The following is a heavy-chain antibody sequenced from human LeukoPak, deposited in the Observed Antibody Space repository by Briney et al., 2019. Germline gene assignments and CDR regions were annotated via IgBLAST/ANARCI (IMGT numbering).Heavy chain of an antibody. D-gene: IGHD3-22*01. Sequence: GGSLRLSCAASGFTFDDYAMHWVRQAPGKGLEWVSGISWNSGSIGYADSVKGRFTISRDNAKNSLYLQMNSLRAEDTALYYCAINDIVPTYDKSAFDIWGQGTMVTVS. CDR1: GFTFDDYA. CDR2: ISWNSGSI. CDR3: AINDIVPTYDKSAFDI. J-gene: IGHJ3*02. V-gene: IGHV3-9*01.